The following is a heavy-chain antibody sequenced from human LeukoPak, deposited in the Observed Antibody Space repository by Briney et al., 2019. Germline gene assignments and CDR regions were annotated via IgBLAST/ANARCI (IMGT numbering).Heavy chain of an antibody. Sequence: PSETLSLTCTVSGGSIISSSYYWDWIRQPPGKGLEWIGSIYYSGSTYYNPSLKSRVTISVDKSKNQFSLKLSSVTAADTAVYYCARAEFHLTGSGWYVGPTLYFDYWGQGTLVTVSS. V-gene: IGHV4-39*07. CDR3: ARAEFHLTGSGWYVGPTLYFDY. D-gene: IGHD6-19*01. CDR2: IYYSGST. J-gene: IGHJ4*02. CDR1: GGSIISSSYY.